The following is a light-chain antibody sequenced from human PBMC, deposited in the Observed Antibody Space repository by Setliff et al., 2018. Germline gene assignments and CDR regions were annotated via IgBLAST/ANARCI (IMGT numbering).Light chain of an antibody. V-gene: IGLV2-23*02. CDR2: EVS. Sequence: QSVLTQPASVSGSPGQSITISCTGTSSDVGSYNLVSWYQQHPGKAPKVIIYEVSRRPSGVSNRFSGSKSGNTASLTISGLQTEDEADYYCCSHARLADGSTSVVFGGGTKGTVL. CDR3: CSHARLADGSTSVV. J-gene: IGLJ2*01. CDR1: SSDVGSYNL.